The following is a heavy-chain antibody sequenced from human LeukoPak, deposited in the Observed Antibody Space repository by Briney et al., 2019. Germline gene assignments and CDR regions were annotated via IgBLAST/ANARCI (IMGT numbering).Heavy chain of an antibody. CDR1: GGSISSYY. CDR3: ARVRRDGYNYYFDH. V-gene: IGHV4-59*01. J-gene: IGHJ4*02. D-gene: IGHD5-24*01. CDR2: INYSGST. Sequence: SETLSLTCTVSGGSISSYYWSWIRQPPGKGLEWIGYINYSGSTNYNPSVKSRVTISVDTSKNQFSLKLSSVTAADTAVYYCARVRRDGYNYYFDHWGQGTLVTVSS.